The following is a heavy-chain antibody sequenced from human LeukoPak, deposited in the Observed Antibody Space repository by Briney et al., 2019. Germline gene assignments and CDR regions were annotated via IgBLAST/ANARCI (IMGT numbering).Heavy chain of an antibody. Sequence: GGSLRLSCAASGFTFDDYGMSCVRQAPGKGLEWVSGINWNGGSTGYADSVKGRFTISRDNAKNSLYLQMNSLRAEDTALYYCARDRGLKGDSPGTLYYYYYYMDVWGKGTTVTVSS. CDR1: GFTFDDYG. CDR2: INWNGGST. CDR3: ARDRGLKGDSPGTLYYYYYYMDV. D-gene: IGHD1-1*01. J-gene: IGHJ6*03. V-gene: IGHV3-20*04.